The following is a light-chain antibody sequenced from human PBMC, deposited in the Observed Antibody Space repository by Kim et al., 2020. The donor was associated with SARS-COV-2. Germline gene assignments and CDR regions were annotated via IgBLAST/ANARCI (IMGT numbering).Light chain of an antibody. CDR1: NIGTKS. Sequence: VSVAPGKTARITCGGSNIGTKSVHWYQQKPGQAPVLVIYYDSDRPSGIPERFSGSNSGNTATLTISRVEAGDEADYYCQVWDSTSDHVVFGGGTQLTVL. V-gene: IGLV3-21*04. CDR2: YDS. CDR3: QVWDSTSDHVV. J-gene: IGLJ2*01.